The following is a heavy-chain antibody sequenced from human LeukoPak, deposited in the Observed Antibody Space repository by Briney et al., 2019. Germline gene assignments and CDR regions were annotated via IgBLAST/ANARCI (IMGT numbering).Heavy chain of an antibody. Sequence: PSETLSLTCSISGASISDYYWTWIRQPAGKGLEWIGRVDSSGSTNYNPSLRSRVTMVVDMSKNHFSLNLSSVTAADTAVYYCVSSGWFSYFDYWGQGTLVTVSS. D-gene: IGHD6-19*01. J-gene: IGHJ4*02. CDR1: GASISDYY. CDR2: VDSSGST. CDR3: VSSGWFSYFDY. V-gene: IGHV4-4*07.